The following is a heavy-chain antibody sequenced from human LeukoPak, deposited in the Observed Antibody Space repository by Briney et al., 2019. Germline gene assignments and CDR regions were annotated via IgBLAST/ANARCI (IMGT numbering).Heavy chain of an antibody. J-gene: IGHJ4*02. CDR1: GFTFDTFG. CDR3: ARSMGGNYDYVWGSPRVRAFDY. V-gene: IGHV3-33*01. D-gene: IGHD3-16*01. Sequence: GRSLRLSCAASGFTFDTFGMYWVRQAPGKGLEWVAVIWHDGSNKYYADSVKGRFTISRDNAKNSLYLQMNSLRAEDTAVYYCARSMGGNYDYVWGSPRVRAFDYWGQGTLVTVSS. CDR2: IWHDGSNK.